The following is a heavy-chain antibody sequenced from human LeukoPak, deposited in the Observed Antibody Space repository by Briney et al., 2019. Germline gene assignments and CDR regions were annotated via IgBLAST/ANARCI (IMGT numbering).Heavy chain of an antibody. J-gene: IGHJ4*02. Sequence: GPTLVNPTQTLTLTCTFSGFSLSTSGVGVGWIRQPPGKALGWLALIYWDDDKRYSPSLKSRLTITKDTSKNQVVLTMTNMDPVDTATYYCAHSDKGDYLFGSYYFDYWGQGTLVSVSS. CDR2: IYWDDDK. V-gene: IGHV2-5*02. CDR1: GFSLSTSGVG. D-gene: IGHD4-17*01. CDR3: AHSDKGDYLFGSYYFDY.